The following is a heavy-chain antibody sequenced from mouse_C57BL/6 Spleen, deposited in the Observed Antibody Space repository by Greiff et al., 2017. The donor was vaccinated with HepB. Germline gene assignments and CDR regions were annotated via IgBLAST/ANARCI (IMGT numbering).Heavy chain of an antibody. J-gene: IGHJ2*01. V-gene: IGHV1-82*01. D-gene: IGHD2-3*01. CDR3: ARGGYYAYYFDY. CDR2: IYPGDGDT. CDR1: GYAFSSSW. Sequence: QVQLQQSGPELVKPGASVKISCKASGYAFSSSWMNWVKQRPGKGLEWIGRIYPGDGDTNYNGKFKGKATLTADKSSSTAYMQLSSLTSEDSAVYFCARGGYYAYYFDYWGQGTTLTVSS.